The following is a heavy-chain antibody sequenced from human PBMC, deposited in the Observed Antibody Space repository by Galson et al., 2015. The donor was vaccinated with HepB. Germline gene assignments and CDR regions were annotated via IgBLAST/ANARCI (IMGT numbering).Heavy chain of an antibody. CDR2: IYSGGST. Sequence: SLRLSCAASGFNVSSNYMSWVRQAPGKGLEWVAGIYSGGSTYYADSVKGRFSLSRDNSKNTVYLQMNKLRAEDTAVYYCARGGAAHFYYAMDVWGQGTTVTVSS. V-gene: IGHV3-66*01. CDR3: ARGGAAHFYYAMDV. J-gene: IGHJ6*02. CDR1: GFNVSSNY. D-gene: IGHD1-26*01.